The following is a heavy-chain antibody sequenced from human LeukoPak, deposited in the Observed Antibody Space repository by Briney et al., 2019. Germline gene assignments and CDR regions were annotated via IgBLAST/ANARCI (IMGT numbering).Heavy chain of an antibody. J-gene: IGHJ4*02. CDR2: IYYSGST. V-gene: IGHV4-31*03. CDR3: ARDKRREGAQTEIDY. CDR1: GGSISSGGYY. Sequence: SETLSLTCTVSGGSISSGGYYWSWIRQHPGKGLEWIGYIYYSGSTYYNPSLKSRVTISVDTSKNQFSLKLSSVTAADTAVYYCARDKRREGAQTEIDYWGQGTLVTVSS. D-gene: IGHD5-24*01.